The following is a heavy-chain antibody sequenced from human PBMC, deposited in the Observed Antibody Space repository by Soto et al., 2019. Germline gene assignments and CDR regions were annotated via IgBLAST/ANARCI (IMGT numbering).Heavy chain of an antibody. CDR2: INPKCGDT. V-gene: IGHV1-2*02. J-gene: IGHJ6*02. CDR1: GYTFTAYH. CDR3: ARNLDYYYGRCSGNGHGV. Sequence: QVRLVQSGAEVKEPGDSVRVSCEASGYTFTAYHIHWVRQAPGQGLEGMGWINPKCGDTGYSQDFQGRVSITSDMSISTVYMELSRLTSDDTAIYYCARNLDYYYGRCSGNGHGVWGQGTTVTVFS. D-gene: IGHD3-10*02.